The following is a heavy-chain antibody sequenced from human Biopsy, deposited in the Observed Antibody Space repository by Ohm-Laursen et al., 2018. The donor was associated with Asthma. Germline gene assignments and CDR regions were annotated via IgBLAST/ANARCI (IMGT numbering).Heavy chain of an antibody. CDR2: GGSYYDGGLK. J-gene: IGHJ6*02. D-gene: IGHD3-3*01. CDR1: GFTFRSYA. V-gene: IGHV3-30-3*01. Sequence: SSLRLSCSASGFTFRSYAMHWVRQAPGKGLEWVAVGGSYYDGGLKYYADSVNGRFTVSRDGSKNTLYLQMNSLRPDDTAVYYCARDVMEWYLPAFDFWGQGTTVTVSS. CDR3: ARDVMEWYLPAFDF.